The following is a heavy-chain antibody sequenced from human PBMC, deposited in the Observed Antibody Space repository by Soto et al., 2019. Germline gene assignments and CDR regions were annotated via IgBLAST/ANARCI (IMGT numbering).Heavy chain of an antibody. CDR2: ISDDGSNK. D-gene: IGHD2-2*01. J-gene: IGHJ6*02. V-gene: IGHV3-30-3*01. CDR3: ARDDIVLLSAARTPYYYYGMDV. Sequence: QVQLVESGGGVVQPGRSLRLSCAASGFTFSSYAMHWVRQAPGKGLEWVAVISDDGSNKYYADSVKCRFTISRDNSNNTPFPQMNSLSAEDTDVYYCARDDIVLLSAARTPYYYYGMDVWGQGTTVTVSS. CDR1: GFTFSSYA.